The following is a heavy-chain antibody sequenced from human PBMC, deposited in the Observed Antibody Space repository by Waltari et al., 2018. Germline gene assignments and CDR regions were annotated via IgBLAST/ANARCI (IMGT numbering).Heavy chain of an antibody. CDR2: INPNSGGT. Sequence: QVQLVQSGAEVKKPGASVQVSCKASGYTFTGYYMHWVRQAPGQGLEWMGWINPNSGGTNYAQKFQGRVTMTRDTSISTAYMELSRLRSDDAAVYYCARDALEYSSTSQYYYYMDVWGKGTTVTVSS. CDR3: ARDALEYSSTSQYYYYMDV. V-gene: IGHV1-2*02. CDR1: GYTFTGYY. D-gene: IGHD6-6*01. J-gene: IGHJ6*03.